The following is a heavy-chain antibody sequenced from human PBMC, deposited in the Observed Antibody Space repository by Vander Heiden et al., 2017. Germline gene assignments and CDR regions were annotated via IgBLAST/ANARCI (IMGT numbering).Heavy chain of an antibody. V-gene: IGHV3-33*01. J-gene: IGHJ5*02. D-gene: IGHD3-10*01. CDR1: GFTFRSYG. CDR3: AREGSPGVSIHDWFDP. CDR2: IWFDGNRE. Sequence: QVQLVESGGGVVTPGSSLRLSCAASGFTFRSYGMHWVRQAPGKGLEWVATIWFDGNREYYADPVKGRFTISRDNSNNILYLQMDSLRDDDTAMYYCAREGSPGVSIHDWFDPWGQGTLVTVSS.